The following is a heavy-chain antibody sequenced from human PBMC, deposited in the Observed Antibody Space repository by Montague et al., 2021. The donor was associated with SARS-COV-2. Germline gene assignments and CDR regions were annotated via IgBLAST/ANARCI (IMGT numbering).Heavy chain of an antibody. V-gene: IGHV2-5*02. J-gene: IGHJ3*02. D-gene: IGHD1-26*01. CDR1: GFSLSTSGVG. Sequence: PALGKPTQTLTLTCTFSGFSLSTSGVGVGWIRQPPGKALEWLALIYWDDDKRYSPSLKSRLTITKDTSKNQVVLTMTNMHPVDTATYYCAHRRGLLLSDAFDIWGQGTMVTVSS. CDR2: IYWDDDK. CDR3: AHRRGLLLSDAFDI.